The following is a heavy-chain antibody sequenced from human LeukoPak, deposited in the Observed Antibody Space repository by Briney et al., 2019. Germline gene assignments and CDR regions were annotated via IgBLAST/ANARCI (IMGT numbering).Heavy chain of an antibody. Sequence: GRALLLSCVGFEFTLSSYAMSWLRHTQGEGLGLDSDIRGSRGRSYYGDSVMGRFNIYRDNSKDTLYLQTNSLRDEDTAVYYCAKDFPLKVAFDIWGQGTRVTVSS. CDR2: IRGSRGRS. J-gene: IGHJ3*02. CDR1: EFTLSSYA. V-gene: IGHV3-23*01. CDR3: AKDFPLKVAFDI.